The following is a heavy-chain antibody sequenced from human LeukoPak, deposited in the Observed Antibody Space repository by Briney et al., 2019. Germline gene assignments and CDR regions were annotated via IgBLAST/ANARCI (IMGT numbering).Heavy chain of an antibody. CDR3: ARDSLDSATGY. CDR1: GFTFSSHA. J-gene: IGHJ4*02. CDR2: MSGSGINT. D-gene: IGHD5-12*01. V-gene: IGHV3-23*01. Sequence: GGSLRLSCAASGFTFSSHAMSWVRQAPGKGLEWLSAMSGSGINTFYADSVKGRFTVSRDNSKNTLYLQMNSLRAEDTAVYYCARDSLDSATGYWGQGTLVTVSS.